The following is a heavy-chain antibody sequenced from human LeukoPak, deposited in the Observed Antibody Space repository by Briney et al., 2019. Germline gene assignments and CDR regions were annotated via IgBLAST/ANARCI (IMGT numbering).Heavy chain of an antibody. Sequence: ASVKVSCKASGYNWVRQAPGQGLEWMGWINPNSGGTNYAQKFQGRVTMTRDTSISAAHMELRRLRSDDTAVYYCARLGYISGSEYWGQGTLVTVSS. CDR3: ARLGYISGSEY. D-gene: IGHD6-19*01. CDR2: INPNSGGT. CDR1: GY. V-gene: IGHV1-2*02. J-gene: IGHJ4*02.